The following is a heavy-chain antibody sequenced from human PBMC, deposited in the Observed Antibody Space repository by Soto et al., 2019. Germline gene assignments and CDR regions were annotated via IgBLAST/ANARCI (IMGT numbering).Heavy chain of an antibody. Sequence: VQLVESGGGLVQPGGSLRLSCAASGFTVSSKYMTWVRQAPGKGLEWVAVISYDGSNKYYADSVKGRFTISRDNSKNTLYLQMNSLRAEDTAVYYCAKDREVTTTNNYYYYMDVWGKGTTVTVSS. D-gene: IGHD4-17*01. CDR3: AKDREVTTTNNYYYYMDV. CDR2: ISYDGSNK. CDR1: GFTVSSKY. V-gene: IGHV3-30*18. J-gene: IGHJ6*03.